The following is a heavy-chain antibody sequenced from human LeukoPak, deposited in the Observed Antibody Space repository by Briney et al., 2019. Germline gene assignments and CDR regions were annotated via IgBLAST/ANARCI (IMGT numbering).Heavy chain of an antibody. CDR2: ISGSGGST. V-gene: IGHV3-23*01. Sequence: GGSLRLSCAASGFTFSSYAMSWVRQAPGKGLAWVSAISGSGGSTYYADSVKGRFTISRDNSKNTLYLQMNSLRAEDTAVYYCAKGHGIAARPRQFDYWGQGTLVTVSS. D-gene: IGHD6-6*01. J-gene: IGHJ4*02. CDR3: AKGHGIAARPRQFDY. CDR1: GFTFSSYA.